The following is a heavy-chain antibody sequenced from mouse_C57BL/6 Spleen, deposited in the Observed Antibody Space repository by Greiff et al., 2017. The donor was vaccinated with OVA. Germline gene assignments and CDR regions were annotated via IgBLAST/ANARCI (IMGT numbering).Heavy chain of an antibody. CDR1: GFTFSDFY. V-gene: IGHV7-1*01. J-gene: IGHJ4*01. Sequence: EVQRVESGGGLVQPGRSLRLSCATSGFTFSDFYMEWVRQAPGKGLEWIAASRNKANDITTEYSATVKGRIIVSRDTAKSTRYLQMNALRAEDNAIEDCAREAPYPYYNALDDWGQGTSVTVSS. CDR3: AREAPYPYYNALDD. CDR2: SRNKANDITT.